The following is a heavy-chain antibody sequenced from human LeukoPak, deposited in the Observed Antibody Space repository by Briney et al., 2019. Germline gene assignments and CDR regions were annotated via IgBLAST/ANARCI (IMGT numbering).Heavy chain of an antibody. J-gene: IGHJ4*02. Sequence: GGSLRLSCAASGFNFANHAMSWVRQTPGKGLEWVSAISGGGDITYYADSVTGRFTISRDNSRNTLYLQMNSLRAEDTALYYCVKGDNNILTGYYNSFDYWGQGTLVTVTS. V-gene: IGHV3-23*01. CDR1: GFNFANHA. D-gene: IGHD3-9*01. CDR3: VKGDNNILTGYYNSFDY. CDR2: ISGGGDIT.